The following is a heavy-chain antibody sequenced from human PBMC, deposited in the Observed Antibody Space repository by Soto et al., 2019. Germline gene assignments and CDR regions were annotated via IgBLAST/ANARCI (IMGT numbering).Heavy chain of an antibody. Sequence: GGSLSLSCAASGFTFSSYWMHWVRQAPGKGLVWVSRINSDGSSTSYADSVKGRFTISRDNAKNTLYLQMNSLRAEDTAVYYCGISRYYYYGMDVWGQGTTVTVSS. CDR1: GFTFSSYW. J-gene: IGHJ6*02. CDR3: GISRYYYYGMDV. V-gene: IGHV3-74*01. D-gene: IGHD3-10*01. CDR2: INSDGSST.